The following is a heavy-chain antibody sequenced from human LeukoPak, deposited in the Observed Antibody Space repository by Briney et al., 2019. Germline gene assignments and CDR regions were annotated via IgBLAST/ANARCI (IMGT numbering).Heavy chain of an antibody. J-gene: IGHJ6*03. D-gene: IGHD3-16*01. CDR3: ARRGWGKYSYYYMDV. Sequence: SETLSLTCAVYGGSFSGYYWSWIRQPPGKGLEWIGEINYSGSTNYNPSLKSRVTISVDTSKNQFSLKLSSVTAADTAVDYCARRGWGKYSYYYMDVWGKGTTVTVSS. CDR2: INYSGST. CDR1: GGSFSGYY. V-gene: IGHV4-34*01.